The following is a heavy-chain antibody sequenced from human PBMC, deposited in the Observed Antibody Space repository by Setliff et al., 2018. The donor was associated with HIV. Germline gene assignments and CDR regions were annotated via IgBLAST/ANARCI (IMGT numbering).Heavy chain of an antibody. CDR3: VRHSGQEDLATPVDY. CDR1: AYSITSGHF. V-gene: IGHV4-38-2*02. J-gene: IGHJ4*02. CDR2: IYQGESG. D-gene: IGHD3-10*01. Sequence: SETLSLTCIVSAYSITSGHFWGWIRQPPGKGLEWIGGIYQGESGHYNPSLKSRVTISLDTSKNQISLKLTSVSAADTAVYYCVRHSGQEDLATPVDYWGQGTPVTVSS.